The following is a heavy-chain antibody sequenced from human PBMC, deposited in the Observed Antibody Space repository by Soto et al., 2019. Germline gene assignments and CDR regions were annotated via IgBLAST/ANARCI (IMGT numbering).Heavy chain of an antibody. CDR3: ARRGMVWGVIINLQNSYYSYYGTDV. D-gene: IGHD3-10*01. CDR1: GGTFSSYA. V-gene: IGHV1-69*01. J-gene: IGHJ6*02. CDR2: IIPIVGTA. Sequence: QVQLVQSGAEVKKPGSSVKVSCKASGGTFSSYAISWVRQAPGQGLEWMGGIIPIVGTANYAQKFQGRVTITADESTSRANMELRSLRSEDTGVYYCARRGMVWGVIINLQNSYYSYYGTDVWGQGTTVTVSS.